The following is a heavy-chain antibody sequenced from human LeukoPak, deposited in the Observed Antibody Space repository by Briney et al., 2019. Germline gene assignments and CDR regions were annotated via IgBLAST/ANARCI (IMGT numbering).Heavy chain of an antibody. D-gene: IGHD6-19*01. CDR2: ISAYNGNT. CDR1: GYTSTSYG. CDR3: ARDRYTTGPYSSGSSDY. V-gene: IGHV1-18*01. J-gene: IGHJ4*02. Sequence: ASVKVSCKASGYTSTSYGISWVRQAPGQGLEWMGWISAYNGNTNYAQKLQGRVTMTTDTSTSTAYMELRSLRSDDTAVYYCARDRYTTGPYSSGSSDYWGQGTLVTVSS.